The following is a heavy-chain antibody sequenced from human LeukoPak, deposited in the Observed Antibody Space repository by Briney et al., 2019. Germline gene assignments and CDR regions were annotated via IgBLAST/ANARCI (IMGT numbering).Heavy chain of an antibody. J-gene: IGHJ5*02. CDR2: IYYSGST. V-gene: IGHV4-59*08. D-gene: IGHD6-13*01. Sequence: SETLSLTCTVSGGSISSYYWSWIRQPPGKGLEWVGYIYYSGSTNYNPSLKRRVTISVDPSNNQFSLELSSVTAADTAVYYCARRGSAAAGTGFDPWGQGTLVTVSS. CDR1: GGSISSYY. CDR3: ARRGSAAAGTGFDP.